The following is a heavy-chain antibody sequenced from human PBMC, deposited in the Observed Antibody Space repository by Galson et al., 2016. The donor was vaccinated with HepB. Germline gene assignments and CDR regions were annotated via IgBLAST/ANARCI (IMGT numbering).Heavy chain of an antibody. CDR2: IKSRSDGGAI. Sequence: KGLEWVGRIKSRSDGGAIEYAAPVKGRFTIARDDSKNTLYLQMNSLKTEDTALYYCTTDLGAPRRSSGSSGYYYGPRGYWGQGTLVTVSS. CDR3: TTDLGAPRRSSGSSGYYYGPRGY. V-gene: IGHV3-15*07. J-gene: IGHJ4*02. D-gene: IGHD3-22*01.